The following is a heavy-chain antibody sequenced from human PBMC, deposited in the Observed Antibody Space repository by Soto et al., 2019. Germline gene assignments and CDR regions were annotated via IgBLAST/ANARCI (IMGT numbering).Heavy chain of an antibody. J-gene: IGHJ4*02. D-gene: IGHD3-10*01. Sequence: GGSLRLSCAASGFTFSSYAMSWVRQAPGKGLEWVSAISGSGGSTYYADSVKGRFTISRDNSKNTLYLQMNSLRAEDTAVYYCAKGPFGQRDLYYFDYWGQGTLVTVSS. CDR2: ISGSGGST. CDR3: AKGPFGQRDLYYFDY. V-gene: IGHV3-23*01. CDR1: GFTFSSYA.